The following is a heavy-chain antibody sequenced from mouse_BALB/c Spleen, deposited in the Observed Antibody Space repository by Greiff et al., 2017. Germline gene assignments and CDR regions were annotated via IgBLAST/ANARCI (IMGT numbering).Heavy chain of an antibody. CDR3: ANYRYDPMDY. CDR1: GYAFTNYW. D-gene: IGHD2-14*01. Sequence: QVQLQQSGAELVRPGTSVKISCKASGYAFTNYWLGWVKQRPGHGLEWIGDIYPGSGNTYYNEKFKGKATLTADKSSSTAYMQLSSLTSEDSAVYFCANYRYDPMDYWGQGTSVTVSS. CDR2: IYPGSGNT. J-gene: IGHJ4*01. V-gene: IGHV1-63*01.